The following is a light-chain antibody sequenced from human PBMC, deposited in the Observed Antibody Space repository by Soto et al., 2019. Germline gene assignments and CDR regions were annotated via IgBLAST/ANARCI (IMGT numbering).Light chain of an antibody. CDR3: QHYNSYSEA. CDR2: KAS. CDR1: QTISSW. Sequence: DIQLTQSPSSLSASVGRRVTITCRASQTISSWLAWYQQKPGKAPKLMIYKASTLKSGVPSRFSGSGYGTEFTLTISSLQPDDFATYYCQHYNSYSEAFGQGTKVDIK. V-gene: IGKV1-5*03. J-gene: IGKJ1*01.